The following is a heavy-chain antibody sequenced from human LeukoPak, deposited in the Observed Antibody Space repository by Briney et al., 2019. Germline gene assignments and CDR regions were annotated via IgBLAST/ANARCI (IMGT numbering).Heavy chain of an antibody. D-gene: IGHD2-8*01. Sequence: PSETLSLTCAVHGGSFSGYWSWIRQPPGKGLEWIGEINHSGSTNYNPSLKSRVTISVDTSKNQFSLKLSSVTAADTAVYYCARLLGMVSVIGGGEVDYWGQGTLVTVSS. CDR1: GGSFSGY. V-gene: IGHV4-34*01. CDR2: INHSGST. CDR3: ARLLGMVSVIGGGEVDY. J-gene: IGHJ4*02.